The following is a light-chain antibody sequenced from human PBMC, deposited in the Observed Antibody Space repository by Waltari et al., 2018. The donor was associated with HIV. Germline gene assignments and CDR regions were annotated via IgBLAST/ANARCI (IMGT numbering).Light chain of an antibody. CDR3: QSYDSGLSEGV. J-gene: IGLJ2*01. CDR1: SSNLGAGYH. Sequence: QSVLTQPPSVSGAPGQRVAISCTGSSSNLGAGYHVHWYQQHPGAAPKLLFFSNTNRPSGVPDRFSGSKSGTSASLAITGVQAEDEAVYYCQSYDSGLSEGVFGGGTKLAVL. CDR2: SNT. V-gene: IGLV1-40*01.